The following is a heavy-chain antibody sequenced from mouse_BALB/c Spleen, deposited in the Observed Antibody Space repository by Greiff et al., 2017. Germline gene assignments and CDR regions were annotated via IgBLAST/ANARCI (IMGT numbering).Heavy chain of an antibody. CDR1: GYAFSSSW. CDR2: IYPGDGDT. J-gene: IGHJ1*01. Sequence: VQLQQSGPELVKPGASVKISCKASGYAFSSSWMNWVKQRPGQGLEWIGRIYPGDGDTNYNGKFKGKATLTADKSSSTAYMQLSSLTSVDSAVYFCARKRDYGYGYFDVWGAGTTVTVSS. V-gene: IGHV1-82*01. CDR3: ARKRDYGYGYFDV. D-gene: IGHD1-1*01.